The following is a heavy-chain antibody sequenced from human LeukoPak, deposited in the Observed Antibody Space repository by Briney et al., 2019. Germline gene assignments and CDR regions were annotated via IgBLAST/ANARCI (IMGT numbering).Heavy chain of an antibody. Sequence: SETLSLTCTVSGGSIRRYYWNWIRQPREKGLEWIGHIYYSGNTNYNPSLKSRVTISVDTSKNQFSPKLSSVTAADTAVYYCATDNSYGSGSYYTWGQGTLVTVSS. D-gene: IGHD3-10*01. CDR3: ATDNSYGSGSYYT. V-gene: IGHV4-59*01. CDR1: GGSIRRYY. J-gene: IGHJ4*02. CDR2: IYYSGNT.